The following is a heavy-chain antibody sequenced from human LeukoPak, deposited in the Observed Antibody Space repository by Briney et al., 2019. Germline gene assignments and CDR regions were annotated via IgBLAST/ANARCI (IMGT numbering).Heavy chain of an antibody. CDR2: INPDSGGT. J-gene: IGHJ4*02. CDR1: GYTFIGYR. Sequence: GASVKVSCKASGYTFIGYRMHWVRPAPGQGLEWMGWINPDSGGTNYAQKFQGRVTMTSDTSINTVYMEVSRLTSDATAVYYCTRAAGGTTFFYYWGQGTLVTVSS. CDR3: TRAAGGTTFFYY. V-gene: IGHV1-2*02. D-gene: IGHD6-13*01.